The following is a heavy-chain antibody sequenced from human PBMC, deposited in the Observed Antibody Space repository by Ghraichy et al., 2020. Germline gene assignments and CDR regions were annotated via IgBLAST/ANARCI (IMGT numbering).Heavy chain of an antibody. J-gene: IGHJ1*01. CDR2: ISGSALTA. CDR3: AKAFSRGWYQLQLHYFHH. D-gene: IGHD6-19*01. V-gene: IGHV3-23*01. CDR1: GFTFSNYA. Sequence: GGSLRLSCAASGFTFSNYAMSWVRQAPGKGLERVSAISGSALTAYYADSVKGRFTISRDNSKNTLYLQLNSLRAGDTAVYYCAKAFSRGWYQLQLHYFHHWGQGSLVTVSS.